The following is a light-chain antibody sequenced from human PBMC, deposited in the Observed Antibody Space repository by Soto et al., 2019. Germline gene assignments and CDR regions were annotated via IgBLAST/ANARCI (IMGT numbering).Light chain of an antibody. V-gene: IGLV2-14*01. CDR2: EVS. CDR1: SSDVGGYKY. Sequence: QSVLTQPDSVSGSPGQSITISCTGTSSDVGGYKYVSWYQQHPDKAPKLIIFEVSNRPSGISSRFSGSKSGNTASLTISGLQAEDDADYYCASYTSSSTSVIFGRGTKVTVL. CDR3: ASYTSSSTSVI. J-gene: IGLJ2*01.